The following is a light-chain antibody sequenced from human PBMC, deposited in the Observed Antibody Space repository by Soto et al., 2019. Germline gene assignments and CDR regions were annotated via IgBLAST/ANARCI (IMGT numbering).Light chain of an antibody. V-gene: IGKV3-11*01. CDR1: QSVSSY. CDR3: QQRSIGLLP. CDR2: DAS. J-gene: IGKJ4*01. Sequence: EIVLTQSPATLSLSPAERATLSCSASQSVSSYLAWYQQKPGQAPRLLIYDASNRATGIPARFSGSGSGTDVTLNVSGLDPEDFAVYYCQQRSIGLLPFRGGAEQDIK.